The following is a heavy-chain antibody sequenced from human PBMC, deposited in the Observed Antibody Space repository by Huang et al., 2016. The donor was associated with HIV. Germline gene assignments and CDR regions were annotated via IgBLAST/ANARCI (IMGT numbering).Heavy chain of an antibody. CDR1: GLSFSTYA. Sequence: EAQLVESGGGLVKPGGSLRLSCAASGLSFSTYAMHWVRQAPGQGLEWVSCIISSGSYTAYTDSMKGRFTISRDNSKSSLYLQMNSLRVEDTGVYYCARGGATVLSAPDYWGQGTLVTVSS. J-gene: IGHJ4*02. V-gene: IGHV3-21*01. D-gene: IGHD4-17*01. CDR2: IISSGSYT. CDR3: ARGGATVLSAPDY.